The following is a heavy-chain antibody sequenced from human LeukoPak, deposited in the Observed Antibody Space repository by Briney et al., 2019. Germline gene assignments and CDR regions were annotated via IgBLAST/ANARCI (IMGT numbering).Heavy chain of an antibody. CDR3: AKDHCSTARCIAGFDF. V-gene: IGHV3-23*01. D-gene: IGHD2-8*01. CDR2: ISDGGGT. Sequence: GGSLRLSCAASGFTFSSYAMSWVRQAPVQGLQWVSGISDGGGTFYADSVKGRFTISRDNSKNTLYLQMNSLRAEDTAIYYCAKDHCSTARCIAGFDFWGQGTLVTVSS. J-gene: IGHJ4*02. CDR1: GFTFSSYA.